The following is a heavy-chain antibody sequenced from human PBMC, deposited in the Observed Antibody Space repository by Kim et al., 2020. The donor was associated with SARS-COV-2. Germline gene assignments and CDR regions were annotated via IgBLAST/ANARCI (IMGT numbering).Heavy chain of an antibody. CDR3: AAERALDYDFWSGYYVD. CDR1: GFTFTSSA. Sequence: SVKVSCKASGFTFTSSAVQWVRQARGQRLEWIGWIVVGSGNTNYAQKFQERVTITRDMSTSTAYMELSSLRSEDTAVYYCAAERALDYDFWSGYYVDWGQGTLVTVSS. V-gene: IGHV1-58*01. J-gene: IGHJ4*02. CDR2: IVVGSGNT. D-gene: IGHD3-3*01.